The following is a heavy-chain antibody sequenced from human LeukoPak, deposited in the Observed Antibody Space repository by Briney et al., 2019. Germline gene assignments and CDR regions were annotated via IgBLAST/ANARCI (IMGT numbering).Heavy chain of an antibody. J-gene: IGHJ4*02. Sequence: PSETLSLTCTVSGGSISGSSYYWGWIRQPPGKGLEWIGSIYYSGSTYYNPSLKSRVAISVDTSKTQFSLKLSSVTAADTAVYYCARQTMIRGVIANPIDSWGQGTLVTVSS. CDR3: ARQTMIRGVIANPIDS. V-gene: IGHV4-39*01. CDR1: GGSISGSSYY. CDR2: IYYSGST. D-gene: IGHD3-10*01.